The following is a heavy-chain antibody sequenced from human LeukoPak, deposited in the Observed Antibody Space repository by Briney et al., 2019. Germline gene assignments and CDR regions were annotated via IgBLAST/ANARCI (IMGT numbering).Heavy chain of an antibody. CDR3: ARGRYGMDV. J-gene: IGHJ6*04. CDR1: GESFSGYY. Sequence: SETLSLTCAVYGESFSGYYWSWIRQPPGKGLEWIGEINHSGSTNYNPSLKSRVTISVDTSKNQFSLKLSSVTAADTAVYYCARGRYGMDVWGKGTTVTVSS. V-gene: IGHV4-34*01. CDR2: INHSGST.